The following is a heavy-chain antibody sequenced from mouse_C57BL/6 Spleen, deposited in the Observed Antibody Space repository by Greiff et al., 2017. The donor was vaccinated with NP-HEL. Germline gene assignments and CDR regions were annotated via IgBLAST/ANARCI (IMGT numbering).Heavy chain of an antibody. Sequence: EVQGVESGGGLVKPGGSLKLSCAASGFTFSSYAMSWVRQTPEKRLEWVATISDGGSYTYYPDNVKGRFTISRDNAKNNLYLQMSHLKSEDTAMYYCARAQTGPYYFDYWGQGTTLTVSS. D-gene: IGHD4-1*01. J-gene: IGHJ2*01. V-gene: IGHV5-4*01. CDR3: ARAQTGPYYFDY. CDR2: ISDGGSYT. CDR1: GFTFSSYA.